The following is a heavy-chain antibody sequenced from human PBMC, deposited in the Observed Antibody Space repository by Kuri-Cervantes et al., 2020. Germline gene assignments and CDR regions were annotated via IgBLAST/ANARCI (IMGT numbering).Heavy chain of an antibody. CDR3: ARTFWSGYSNWFDP. Sequence: SETLSLTCAVSGGSISSGGHSWSWIRQPPGKGLEWIGYIYHSGSTYYNPSLKSRVTISADRSKNQFSLKLSSVTAADTAVYYCARTFWSGYSNWFDPWGQGTLVTVSS. V-gene: IGHV4-30-2*01. D-gene: IGHD3-3*01. CDR2: IYHSGST. CDR1: GGSISSGGHS. J-gene: IGHJ5*02.